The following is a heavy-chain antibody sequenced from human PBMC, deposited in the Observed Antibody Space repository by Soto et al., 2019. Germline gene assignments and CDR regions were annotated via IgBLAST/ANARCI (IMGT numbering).Heavy chain of an antibody. CDR3: ARAVRGVRYYYYDGMDV. J-gene: IGHJ6*02. CDR2: ISAYNGNT. Sequence: QVQLVQSGAEVKKPGASVKVSCKASGYTFTSYGISWVRQAPGQGLEWMGWISAYNGNTNYAQKLQGRVTMTTDTSTSTAYMELRSLRSADTAVYYCARAVRGVRYYYYDGMDVWGQGSTVTVSS. CDR1: GYTFTSYG. V-gene: IGHV1-18*04. D-gene: IGHD3-10*01.